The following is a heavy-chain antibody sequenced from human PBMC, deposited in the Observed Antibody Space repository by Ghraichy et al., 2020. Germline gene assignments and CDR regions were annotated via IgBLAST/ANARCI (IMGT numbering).Heavy chain of an antibody. CDR3: ARAYCGGDCYSGAFDI. J-gene: IGHJ3*02. CDR2: IYWDDDK. V-gene: IGHV2-5*02. Sequence: SGPTLVKPTQTLTLTCTFSGFSLSTSGVGVGWIRQPPGEALEWLALIYWDDDKRYSPSLKSRLTITKDTSKNQVVLTMTNMDPVDTATYYCARAYCGGDCYSGAFDIWGQGTMVTVSS. CDR1: GFSLSTSGVG. D-gene: IGHD2-21*02.